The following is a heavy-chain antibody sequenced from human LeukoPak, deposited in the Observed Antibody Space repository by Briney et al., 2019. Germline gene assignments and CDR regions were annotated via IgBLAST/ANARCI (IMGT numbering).Heavy chain of an antibody. CDR1: GFTFSSYA. Sequence: GGSLRLSCAASGFTFSSYAMSWVRQAPGKGLEWISAISGSGGSTYYADSVKGRLTISRDNSKNTLYLQMNSLRAEDTAVYYCAKDFYYYDSSGYYYVSAAFDIWGQGTMVTVSS. V-gene: IGHV3-23*01. D-gene: IGHD3-22*01. J-gene: IGHJ3*02. CDR3: AKDFYYYDSSGYYYVSAAFDI. CDR2: ISGSGGST.